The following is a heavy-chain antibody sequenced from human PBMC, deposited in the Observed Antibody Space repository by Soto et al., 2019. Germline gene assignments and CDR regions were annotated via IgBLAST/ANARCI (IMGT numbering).Heavy chain of an antibody. CDR3: ARDPVDLFGYMDV. D-gene: IGHD6-25*01. CDR1: EGTFSSYS. V-gene: IGHV1-69*06. J-gene: IGHJ6*02. CDR2: IIPLLGTA. Sequence: QEELVQSGAEVKKPGSSVNVSCKASEGTFSSYSITWVLQAPGQRLEWMGEIIPLLGTANYAQKFQGRVTITGDKSTSTIYMGLSSLRSDATAVSDCARDPVDLFGYMDVWGQGTTVTVSS.